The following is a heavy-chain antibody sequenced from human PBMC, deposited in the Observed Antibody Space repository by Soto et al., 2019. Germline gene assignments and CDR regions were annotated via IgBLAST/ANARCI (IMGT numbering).Heavy chain of an antibody. CDR3: SIYQRGYSGGSQFDP. CDR2: IDLGGTK. CDR1: DVSIGGSFHY. Sequence: QVQLQESGPGLVKPSETLSLTCTVSDVSIGGSFHYLGWLRQPPGKGLEWIGNIDLGGTKYYHPSLKSRPALTLDASKILLSLQLTSVTATDTAVYFCSIYQRGYSGGSQFDPWGQGNLVTVSS. D-gene: IGHD5-12*01. J-gene: IGHJ5*02. V-gene: IGHV4-39*01.